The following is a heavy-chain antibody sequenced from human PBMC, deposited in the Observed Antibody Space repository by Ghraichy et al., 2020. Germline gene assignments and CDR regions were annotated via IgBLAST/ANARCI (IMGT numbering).Heavy chain of an antibody. Sequence: GVSLRLSCAASGFTFSSYSMNWVRQAPGKGLEWVSYISSSSSTIYYADSVKGRFTISRDNAKNSLYLQMNSLRDEDTAVYYCARDHSSTEYYYYYGMDVWGQGTTVTVSS. D-gene: IGHD6-13*01. V-gene: IGHV3-48*02. CDR1: GFTFSSYS. CDR2: ISSSSSTI. CDR3: ARDHSSTEYYYYYGMDV. J-gene: IGHJ6*02.